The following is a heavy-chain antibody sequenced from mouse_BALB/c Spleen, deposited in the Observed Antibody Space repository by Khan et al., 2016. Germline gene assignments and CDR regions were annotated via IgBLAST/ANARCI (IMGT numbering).Heavy chain of an antibody. CDR3: ARGGYYWYFDV. D-gene: IGHD2-2*01. J-gene: IGHJ1*01. CDR1: GYTFTNYG. CDR2: INTNTGEP. Sequence: QIQLVQSGPELKKPGETVKISCKASGYTFTNYGMNWVKQAPGKGLKWMGWINTNTGEPTYAEEFKGRFAFSLETSASTAYLQINNLKNEDTATYFCARGGYYWYFDVWGAGTTVTVSS. V-gene: IGHV9-3*02.